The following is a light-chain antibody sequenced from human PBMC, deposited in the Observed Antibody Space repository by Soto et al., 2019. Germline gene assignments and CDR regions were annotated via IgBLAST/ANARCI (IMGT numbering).Light chain of an antibody. J-gene: IGLJ2*01. V-gene: IGLV4-69*01. CDR3: QTWGTGRV. CDR2: VNSDGSH. Sequence: QSVLTQSPSASASLGASVKLTCTLSSGHSRYAIAWHQQQPEKGPRYLMKVNSDGSHSKGDGIPDRFSGSSSGAERYLTISSLQSEDEADYYCQTWGTGRVFGGGTKLTVL. CDR1: SGHSRYA.